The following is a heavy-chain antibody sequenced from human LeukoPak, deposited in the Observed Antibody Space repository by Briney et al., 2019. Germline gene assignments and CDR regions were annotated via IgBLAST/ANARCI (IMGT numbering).Heavy chain of an antibody. J-gene: IGHJ3*02. CDR2: ISYDGSNK. CDR3: AKDRSGRERGGAFDI. V-gene: IGHV3-30*18. Sequence: PGGSLRLSCAASGFTFSSYGMHWVRQAPGKGLEWVAVISYDGSNKYYADSVKGRFTISRDNSKNALYLQMNSLRAEDTAVYYCAKDRSGRERGGAFDIWGQGTMVTVSS. CDR1: GFTFSSYG. D-gene: IGHD3-16*01.